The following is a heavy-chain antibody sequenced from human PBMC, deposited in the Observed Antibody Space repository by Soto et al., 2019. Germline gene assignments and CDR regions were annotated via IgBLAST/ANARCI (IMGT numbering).Heavy chain of an antibody. V-gene: IGHV3-49*03. CDR2: IRSKAYGGTT. CDR3: TRDIAAAPTLYYYYCGMDV. CDR1: GFTFGDYA. Sequence: LRLSCTASGFTFGDYAMSWFRQAPGKGLEWVGFIRSKAYGGTTEYAASVKGRFTISRDDSKSIAYLQMNSLKTEDTAVYYCTRDIAAAPTLYYYYCGMDVWGQGTTVTVSS. D-gene: IGHD6-13*01. J-gene: IGHJ6*02.